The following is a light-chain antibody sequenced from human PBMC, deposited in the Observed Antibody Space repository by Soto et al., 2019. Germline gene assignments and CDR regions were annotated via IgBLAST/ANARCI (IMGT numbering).Light chain of an antibody. CDR2: KVD. CDR1: SSDLGGLNY. V-gene: IGLV2-14*01. CDR3: SSYTTVPSPQWV. J-gene: IGLJ3*02. Sequence: QSALTQPASVSGSPGQSITIPCSGRSSDLGGLNYVSWYQQHPGKVPKLIIYKVDNRPSGISDRFSASKSGNTASLTISGLQAEDEGHYSCSSYTTVPSPQWVFAGGTKLTVL.